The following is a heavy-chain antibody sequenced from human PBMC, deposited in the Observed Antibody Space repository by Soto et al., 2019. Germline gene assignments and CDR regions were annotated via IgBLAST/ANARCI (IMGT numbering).Heavy chain of an antibody. V-gene: IGHV3-30*18. CDR1: GFTFSSYG. Sequence: QVLLVESGGGVVQPGRSLRLSCAASGFTFSSYGMHWVRQAPGKGLEWVAVISYDGSNKYYADSVKGRFTISRDNYKNTLHLQMNSLRAEDTAVYYCAKDRRYYGSGSYYYDYYGMDVWGQGTTVTVSS. J-gene: IGHJ6*02. CDR3: AKDRRYYGSGSYYYDYYGMDV. D-gene: IGHD3-10*01. CDR2: ISYDGSNK.